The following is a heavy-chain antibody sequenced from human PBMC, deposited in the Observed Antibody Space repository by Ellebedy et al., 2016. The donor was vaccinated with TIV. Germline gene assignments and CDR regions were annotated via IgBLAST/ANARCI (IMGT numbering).Heavy chain of an antibody. V-gene: IGHV1-8*01. J-gene: IGHJ6*02. D-gene: IGHD5-24*01. CDR2: MNPNSGNT. CDR1: GYTFTSYD. CDR3: ARGIVEMATTYYYYGMDV. Sequence: ASVKVSCKVSGYTFTSYDINWVRQATGQGLEWMGWMNPNSGNTGYAQKFQGRVTMTRNTSISTAYMELSSLRSEDTAVYYCARGIVEMATTYYYYGMDVWGQGTTVTVSS.